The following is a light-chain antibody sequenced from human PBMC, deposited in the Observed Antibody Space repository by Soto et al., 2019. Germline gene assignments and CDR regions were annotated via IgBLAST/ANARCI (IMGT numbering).Light chain of an antibody. V-gene: IGLV1-40*01. CDR3: QSYDSSLSGSEV. CDR1: SSNIGAGYD. CDR2: GNS. J-gene: IGLJ2*01. Sequence: QSVLTQPPSVSGAPGQRDTISCTGSSSNIGAGYDVHWYQQLPGTAPKLLIYGNSNRPSGVPDRFSGSKSGTSASLAITGIQAEDEADYYCQSYDSSLSGSEVFGGGTKLTVL.